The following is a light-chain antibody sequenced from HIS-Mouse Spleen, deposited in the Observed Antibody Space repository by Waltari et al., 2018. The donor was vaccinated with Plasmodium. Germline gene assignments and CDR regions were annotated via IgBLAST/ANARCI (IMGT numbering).Light chain of an antibody. V-gene: IGKV3-11*01. CDR2: DAS. Sequence: EIVLTQSPATLSLSPGERATLSCRASQSVSSYLAWYQQKPAQAPRLLIYDASNRATGIQARFSGSGSGTDFTLTISSLEPEDFAVYYCQQRSNWPRVLTFGGGTKVEIK. CDR3: QQRSNWPRVLT. CDR1: QSVSSY. J-gene: IGKJ4*01.